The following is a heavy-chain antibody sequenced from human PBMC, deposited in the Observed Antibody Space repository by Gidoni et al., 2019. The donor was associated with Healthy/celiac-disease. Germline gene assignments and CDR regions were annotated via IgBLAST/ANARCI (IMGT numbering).Heavy chain of an antibody. Sequence: QVQLQESGPGLVKPSGTLSLTCAVSGGSISSSNWLSWVRQPPGKGLEWIGEIYHSGSTNYNPSLKSRVTISVDKSKNQFSLKLSSVTAADTAVYYCARNARDCSGGSCYTYYYYYMDVWGKGTTVTVSS. V-gene: IGHV4-4*02. CDR1: GGSISSSNW. CDR3: ARNARDCSGGSCYTYYYYYMDV. CDR2: IYHSGST. D-gene: IGHD2-15*01. J-gene: IGHJ6*03.